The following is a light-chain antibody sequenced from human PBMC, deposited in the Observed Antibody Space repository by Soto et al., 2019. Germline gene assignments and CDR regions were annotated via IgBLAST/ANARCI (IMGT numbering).Light chain of an antibody. V-gene: IGLV1-51*01. Sequence: QSVLTQPPSVSAAPGQKVTISCSGSNSNIGNNYVSWYQHLPGTAPKLLIYDNNKRPSGIPDRFSGSKSGTSATLDITGLQTGDEADYYCGTCDSSLNTHVVFGGGTKLTVL. CDR1: NSNIGNNY. CDR2: DNN. J-gene: IGLJ2*01. CDR3: GTCDSSLNTHVV.